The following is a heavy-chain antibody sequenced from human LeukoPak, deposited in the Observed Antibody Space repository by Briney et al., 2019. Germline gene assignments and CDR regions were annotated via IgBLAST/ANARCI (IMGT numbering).Heavy chain of an antibody. V-gene: IGHV4-61*01. D-gene: IGHD3-9*01. Sequence: SETLSLTCTVSGGSVSSGSYYWSWIRQPPGKGLEWIGYIYYSGSTNYNPSLKSRVTISVDTSKNQFSLKLSSVTAADTAVYYCARVSSPHYDILAGYFFDYWGQGTLVTASS. CDR3: ARVSSPHYDILAGYFFDY. J-gene: IGHJ4*02. CDR1: GGSVSSGSYY. CDR2: IYYSGST.